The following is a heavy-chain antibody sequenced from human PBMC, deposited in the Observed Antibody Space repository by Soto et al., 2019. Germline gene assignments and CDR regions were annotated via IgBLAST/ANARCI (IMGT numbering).Heavy chain of an antibody. CDR3: ARGVILWFGELSRRGGYHYYMDV. CDR1: GGSFSGYQ. Sequence: QVQLQQWVAGLLKPSETLSLTCAVYGGSFSGYQWSWIRQTPGKGLEWIGEINDSGNINYNPSLKSRVTILLDTPRKQISLTLSSVTAADSAVYYCARGVILWFGELSRRGGYHYYMDVWGKGTTVTVSS. CDR2: INDSGNI. D-gene: IGHD3-10*01. V-gene: IGHV4-34*01. J-gene: IGHJ6*03.